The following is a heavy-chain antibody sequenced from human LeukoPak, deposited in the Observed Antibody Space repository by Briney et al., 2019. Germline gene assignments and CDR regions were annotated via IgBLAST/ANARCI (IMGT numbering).Heavy chain of an antibody. CDR3: ARGFSTSGSNVLLWFGESSIVFYYMDV. CDR1: GYTFTSYD. J-gene: IGHJ6*03. Sequence: ASVKVSCKASGYTFTSYDINWVRQATGQGLEWMGWMNPNSGNTGYAQKFQGRVTMTRNTSISTAYMELSSLRSEDTAVYYCARGFSTSGSNVLLWFGESSIVFYYMDVWGEGTTVTVSS. V-gene: IGHV1-8*01. CDR2: MNPNSGNT. D-gene: IGHD3-10*01.